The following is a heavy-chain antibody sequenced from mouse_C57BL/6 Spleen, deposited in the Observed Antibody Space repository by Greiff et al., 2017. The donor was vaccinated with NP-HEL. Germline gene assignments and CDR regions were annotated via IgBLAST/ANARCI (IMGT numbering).Heavy chain of an antibody. Sequence: EVMLVESGEGLVKPGGSLKLSCAASGFTFSSYAMSWVRQTPEKRLEWVAYISSGGDYIYYADTVKGRFTISRDNARNTLYLQMRSLKSEDTAMYDGTRGRVDSSGYWFAYWGQGTLVTVSA. CDR3: TRGRVDSSGYWFAY. V-gene: IGHV5-9-1*02. J-gene: IGHJ3*01. D-gene: IGHD3-2*02. CDR1: GFTFSSYA. CDR2: ISSGGDYI.